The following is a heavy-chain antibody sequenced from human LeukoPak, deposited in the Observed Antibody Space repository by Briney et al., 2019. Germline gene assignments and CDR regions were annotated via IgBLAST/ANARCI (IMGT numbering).Heavy chain of an antibody. CDR3: ARGSSKYVFGYYMDV. J-gene: IGHJ6*03. CDR1: GYTFTGYY. Sequence: ASVKVSCKASGYTFTGYYIHWARQAPGQGLEWVGWINPKTGGTNYAQTFLDRVTMTTDMSTSTAYMELIRLRSRDTAVYFCARGSSKYVFGYYMDVWGKGTTIIVSS. D-gene: IGHD4-11*01. V-gene: IGHV1-2*02. CDR2: INPKTGGT.